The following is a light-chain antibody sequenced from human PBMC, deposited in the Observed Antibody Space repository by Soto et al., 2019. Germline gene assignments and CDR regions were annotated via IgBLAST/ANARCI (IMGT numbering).Light chain of an antibody. CDR3: QQYAGSPPRT. CDR1: QSVGNNY. V-gene: IGKV3-20*01. J-gene: IGKJ1*01. CDR2: GAS. Sequence: EIVLTQSPGTLSLSPGERASLSCRASQSVGNNYLAWYQQKPGQAPRLLIFGASSRATGIPDRFSGSGSGTEFTLTISRLEPEDFAVYYCQQYAGSPPRTFGQGTKVEIK.